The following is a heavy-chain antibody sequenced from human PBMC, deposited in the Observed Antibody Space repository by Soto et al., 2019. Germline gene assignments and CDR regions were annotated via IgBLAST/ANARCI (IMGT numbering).Heavy chain of an antibody. CDR3: ARTTAVPNSLRSRYFFDY. CDR1: GGSVSNKTYY. V-gene: IGHV4-61*01. J-gene: IGHJ4*02. CDR2: VYYSGTT. D-gene: IGHD4-17*01. Sequence: SETLSLTCSVSGGSVSNKTYYWSWIRQPPGKRLEWIGYVYYSGTTNYNPSLKSRGTISVDLSKNQFSLSLRSVTTADTAMYYCARTTAVPNSLRSRYFFDYWGQGTLVTVSS.